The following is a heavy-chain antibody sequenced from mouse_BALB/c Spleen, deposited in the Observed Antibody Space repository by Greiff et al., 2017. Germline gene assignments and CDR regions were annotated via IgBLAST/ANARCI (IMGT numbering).Heavy chain of an antibody. CDR3: ARGLKGGYYWFAY. V-gene: IGHV5-6-5*01. D-gene: IGHD2-3*01. Sequence: DVLLVESGGGLAKPGGSLKLSCAASGFTFTSYAMSWVRQTPEKRLEWVASISSGGSTYYPDSVKGRFTIARDNARNILYLQMSSLRSEDTAMYYCARGLKGGYYWFAYWGQGTLVTVSA. J-gene: IGHJ3*01. CDR1: GFTFTSYA. CDR2: ISSGGST.